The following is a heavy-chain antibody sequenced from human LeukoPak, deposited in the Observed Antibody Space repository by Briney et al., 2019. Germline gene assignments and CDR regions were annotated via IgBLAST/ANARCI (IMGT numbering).Heavy chain of an antibody. CDR3: GSQVEGAFDL. CDR2: IYSSGVT. D-gene: IGHD5-24*01. CDR1: GVSIRGYY. V-gene: IGHV4-4*07. J-gene: IGHJ3*01. Sequence: SETLSLTCTVSGVSIRGYYWNWIRQPAGKGLEWVGGIYSSGVTDCNPSLKSRVTMSVDTSKNQVSLKLTSVTDADTAFYYCGSQVEGAFDLWGQGTMVTVSS.